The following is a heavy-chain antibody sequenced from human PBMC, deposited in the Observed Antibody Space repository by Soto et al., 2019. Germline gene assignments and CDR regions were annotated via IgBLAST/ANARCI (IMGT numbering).Heavy chain of an antibody. Sequence: GGSLRLSCAASGFTFSTYWMNWVRQAPGKGLEWVANIKEDGSEKYYVDSVKGRFTISRDNAKNSLYLQMNSLRAEDTAVYYCARDPSRGYSYGPRFDYWGQGTLVTVSS. V-gene: IGHV3-7*01. CDR1: GFTFSTYW. D-gene: IGHD5-18*01. CDR3: ARDPSRGYSYGPRFDY. CDR2: IKEDGSEK. J-gene: IGHJ4*02.